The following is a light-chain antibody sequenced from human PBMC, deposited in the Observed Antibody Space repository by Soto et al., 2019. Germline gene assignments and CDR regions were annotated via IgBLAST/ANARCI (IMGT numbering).Light chain of an antibody. CDR1: QSLSSY. J-gene: IGKJ1*01. CDR2: DAS. V-gene: IGKV1-5*01. CDR3: QQYKA. Sequence: DIQRTQSPSTLSASVGDNITITCRASQSLSSYLAWFQQKPGRAPKLLIFDASSLERGVPSRFSGSGSGTEFRLTISSLQPDEFATYYCQQYKAFGQGTKVYIK.